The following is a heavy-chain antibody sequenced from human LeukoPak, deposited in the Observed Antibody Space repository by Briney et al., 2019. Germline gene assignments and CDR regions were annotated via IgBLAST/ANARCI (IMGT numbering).Heavy chain of an antibody. V-gene: IGHV3-7*01. J-gene: IGHJ5*02. D-gene: IGHD4-11*01. CDR2: IKQDGSEK. Sequence: GGSLRLSCAASGFTVSSNYMSWVRQAPGKGLEWVANIKQDGSEKYYVDSVKGRFTISRDNAKNSLYLQMNSLRAEDTAVYYCARGVRIDPWGQGTLVTVSS. CDR3: ARGVRIDP. CDR1: GFTVSSNY.